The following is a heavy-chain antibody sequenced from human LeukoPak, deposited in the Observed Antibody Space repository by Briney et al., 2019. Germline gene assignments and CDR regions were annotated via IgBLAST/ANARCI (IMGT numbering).Heavy chain of an antibody. J-gene: IGHJ5*02. Sequence: GGSLRLSCAASGFTFNNAWMNWVRQAPGKGLEWVGRIKSKNVGGTTDYAAPVKGRFTISRDDSKNTVYLQMNSLKIEDTAVYYCTSHAAFDPWGQETLVTVSS. CDR2: IKSKNVGGTT. V-gene: IGHV3-15*01. CDR3: TSHAAFDP. CDR1: GFTFNNAW.